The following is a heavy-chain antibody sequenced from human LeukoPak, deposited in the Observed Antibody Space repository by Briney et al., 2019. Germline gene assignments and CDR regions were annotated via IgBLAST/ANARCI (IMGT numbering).Heavy chain of an antibody. CDR2: IYYSGST. Sequence: SETLSLTCTVSGGSISSYYWSWIRQPPGKGLEWIGYIYYSGSTNYNPSLKSRVTISVDTSKNQFSLKLSSVTAADTAVYYCARGQAAAGSDYYYYYYMDVWGKGTTVTVSS. V-gene: IGHV4-59*12. J-gene: IGHJ6*03. D-gene: IGHD6-13*01. CDR1: GGSISSYY. CDR3: ARGQAAAGSDYYYYYYMDV.